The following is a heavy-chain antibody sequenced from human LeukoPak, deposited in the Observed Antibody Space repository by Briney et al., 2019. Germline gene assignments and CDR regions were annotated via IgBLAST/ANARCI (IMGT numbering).Heavy chain of an antibody. V-gene: IGHV3-74*01. CDR1: GFTFSSYW. Sequence: GGSLRLSCAASGFTFSSYWMHWVRQVPGKGLVWVSRINSDGSSTSYADSVKGRFTISRDNAKNTLYLQMNSLRAEDTALYYCAKDIAAAGTGWYFDLWGRGTLVTVSS. D-gene: IGHD6-13*01. J-gene: IGHJ2*01. CDR3: AKDIAAAGTGWYFDL. CDR2: INSDGSST.